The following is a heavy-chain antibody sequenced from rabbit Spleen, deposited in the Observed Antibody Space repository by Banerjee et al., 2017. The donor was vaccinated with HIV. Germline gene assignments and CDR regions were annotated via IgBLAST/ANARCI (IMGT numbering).Heavy chain of an antibody. CDR2: IDSGSSGFT. CDR3: ARDSGSSFSSYGMDL. J-gene: IGHJ6*01. Sequence: QSLEESGGDLVKPGASLTLTCTASGVSFSFNSYMCWVRQAPVKGLEWIACIDSGSSGFTYFASWAKGRFTISKTSSTTVTLQMTSLTAADTATYFCARDSGSSFSSYGMDLWGPGTLVTVS. CDR1: GVSFSFNSY. D-gene: IGHD8-1*01. V-gene: IGHV1S40*01.